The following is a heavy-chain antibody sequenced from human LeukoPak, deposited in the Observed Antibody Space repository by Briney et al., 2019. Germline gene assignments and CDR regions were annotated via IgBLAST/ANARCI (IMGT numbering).Heavy chain of an antibody. V-gene: IGHV1-18*04. CDR3: ARDRAMTDYDILTGSNWFDP. D-gene: IGHD3-9*01. CDR2: ISAYNGNT. CDR1: GYTFTGYY. Sequence: ASVKVSCKASGYTFTGYYMHWVRQAPGQGLEWMGWISAYNGNTNYAQKFQDRVTMTTDTSTSTAYMELRSLRSDDTAVYYCARDRAMTDYDILTGSNWFDPWGQGTLVTVSS. J-gene: IGHJ5*02.